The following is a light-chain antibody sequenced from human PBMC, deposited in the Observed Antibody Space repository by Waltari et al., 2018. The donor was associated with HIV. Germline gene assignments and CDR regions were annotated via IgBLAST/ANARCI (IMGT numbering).Light chain of an antibody. CDR3: ESYTSTSVWV. CDR2: DVT. Sequence: QSALTQPASVSGSPGQSITISCPGSSSDDGGSNFVSWYQQHPGKAPRVVIYDVTTRPSGVADRFSGSRSGDTASLTISGLQPEDEADYYCESYTSTSVWVFGGGTRLTVL. V-gene: IGLV2-14*03. CDR1: SSDDGGSNF. J-gene: IGLJ3*02.